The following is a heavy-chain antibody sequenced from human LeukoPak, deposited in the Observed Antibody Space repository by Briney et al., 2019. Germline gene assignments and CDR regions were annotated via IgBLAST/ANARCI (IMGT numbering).Heavy chain of an antibody. D-gene: IGHD6-19*01. J-gene: IGHJ4*02. CDR2: ISAYNGRT. CDR3: ARDEYSNGWYRYVDY. Sequence: GASVKVACKASGYTFASYGISWVRQAPGQGLEWMGWISAYNGRTSYAQNLQGRVTMTADTSTSTAYMELRSLRSDDTAVYYCARDEYSNGWYRYVDYWGQGTLVTVSS. CDR1: GYTFASYG. V-gene: IGHV1-18*01.